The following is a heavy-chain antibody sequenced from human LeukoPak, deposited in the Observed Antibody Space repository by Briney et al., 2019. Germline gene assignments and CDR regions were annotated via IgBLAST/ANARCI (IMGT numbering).Heavy chain of an antibody. D-gene: IGHD2-8*01. J-gene: IGHJ4*02. V-gene: IGHV1-18*01. CDR2: ISAYNGNT. CDR1: GYTFTSYG. CDR3: ARGLLTQALGY. Sequence: ASVKVSCKASGYTFTSYGISWVRQAPGQGLEWMGWISAYNGNTNYAQKFQGRVTITRDTSASTAYMELSSLRSEDTAVYYCARGLLTQALGYWGQGTLVTVSS.